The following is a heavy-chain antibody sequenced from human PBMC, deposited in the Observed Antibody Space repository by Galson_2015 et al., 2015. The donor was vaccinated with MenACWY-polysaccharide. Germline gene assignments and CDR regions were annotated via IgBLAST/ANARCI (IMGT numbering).Heavy chain of an antibody. CDR1: GFTFSTYW. V-gene: IGHV3-7*01. CDR3: TRDEV. CDR2: IKEDGSET. Sequence: SLRLSCAASGFTFSTYWTNWVRQAPGKGLEWVANIKEDGSETYHVDSVKGRFTISRDNAKNSLSLQMNSLRGEDTAMYYCTRDEVWGQGTMVTVSS. J-gene: IGHJ3*01.